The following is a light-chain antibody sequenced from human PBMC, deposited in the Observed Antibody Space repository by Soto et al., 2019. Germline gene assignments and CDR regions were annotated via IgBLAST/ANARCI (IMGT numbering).Light chain of an antibody. CDR1: QSVDSKY. Sequence: EIVLTQSPGTVSLSPGERATLSCRASQSVDSKYLAWYQQKPGQAPRLLIHGASSRATGIPDRFSGSGSGTDFTLTIVSLEPEDFATYYCQQYNDNPRTFGQGTRLEIK. CDR3: QQYNDNPRT. CDR2: GAS. J-gene: IGKJ5*01. V-gene: IGKV3-20*01.